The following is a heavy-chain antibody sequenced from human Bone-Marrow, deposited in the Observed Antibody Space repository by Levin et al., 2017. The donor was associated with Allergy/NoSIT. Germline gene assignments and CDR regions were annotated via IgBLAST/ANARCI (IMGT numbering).Heavy chain of an antibody. CDR2: MNPNSGNT. D-gene: IGHD2-8*01. Sequence: ASVKVSCKASGYTFTSYDINWVRQATGQGLEWMGWMNPNSGNTGYAQKFQGRVTMTRNTSISTAYMELSSLRSEDTAVYYCARGEGYIVLMVYAMGFDYWGQGTLVTVYS. CDR1: GYTFTSYD. J-gene: IGHJ4*02. CDR3: ARGEGYIVLMVYAMGFDY. V-gene: IGHV1-8*01.